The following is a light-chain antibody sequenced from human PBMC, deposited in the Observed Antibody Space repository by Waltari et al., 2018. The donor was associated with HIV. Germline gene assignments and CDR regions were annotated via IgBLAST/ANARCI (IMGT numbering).Light chain of an antibody. V-gene: IGLV1-51*01. CDR1: SSKFGNDF. J-gene: IGLJ3*02. CDR3: GTGDTSLGAGV. Sequence: QSVLTQPPSVSAAPGPQVTISCSGSSSKFGNDFVSWYQHLPGAAPKLLFYDNDKRPSGISDSFAGSKSGTSATLGITGLQTGDEADYYCGTGDTSLGAGVFGGGTKLTVL. CDR2: DND.